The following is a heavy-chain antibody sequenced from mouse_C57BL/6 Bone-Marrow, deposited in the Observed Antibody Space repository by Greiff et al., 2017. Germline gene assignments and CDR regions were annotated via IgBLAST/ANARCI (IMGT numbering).Heavy chain of an antibody. CDR2: ISSGSSTI. J-gene: IGHJ2*01. V-gene: IGHV5-17*01. D-gene: IGHD4-1*01. CDR1: GFTFSDYG. CDR3: ARTGTLDY. Sequence: EVQVVESGGGLVKPGGSLKLSCAASGFTFSDYGMHWVRQAPEKGLEWVAYISSGSSTIYYAATVTGRFTIARDNAKNTLFLQMTSLRSEDTAMYYCARTGTLDYWGQGTTLTVSS.